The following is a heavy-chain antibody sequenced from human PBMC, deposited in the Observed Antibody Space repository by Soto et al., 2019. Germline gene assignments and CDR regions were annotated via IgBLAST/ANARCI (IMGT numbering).Heavy chain of an antibody. CDR2: IWYDGSNK. V-gene: IGHV3-33*01. CDR3: ARGPYYDSSGYNFDY. D-gene: IGHD3-22*01. J-gene: IGHJ4*02. CDR1: GFTFSSYG. Sequence: PGGSLRLSCAASGFTFSSYGMHWVRQAPGKGLEWVAVIWYDGSNKYYADSVKGRFTISRDNSKNTLYLQMNSLRAEDTAVYYCARGPYYDSSGYNFDYWGQGTLVTVSS.